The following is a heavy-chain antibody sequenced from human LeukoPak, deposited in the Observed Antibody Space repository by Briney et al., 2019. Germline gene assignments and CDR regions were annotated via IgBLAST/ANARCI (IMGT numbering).Heavy chain of an antibody. V-gene: IGHV3-30*02. CDR3: AKTRGSTSPIDY. J-gene: IGHJ4*02. D-gene: IGHD2-2*01. Sequence: PGGSLRLSCAASGFTFSSYGMHWVRQAPGKGLEWVAFIRYDGSNKYYADSVKGRFTISRDNSKNTLYLQMNSLRAEDTAVYYCAKTRGSTSPIDYWGQGTLVTVSS. CDR2: IRYDGSNK. CDR1: GFTFSSYG.